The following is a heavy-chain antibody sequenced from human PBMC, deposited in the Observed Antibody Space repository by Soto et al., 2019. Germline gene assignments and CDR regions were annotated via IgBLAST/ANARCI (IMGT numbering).Heavy chain of an antibody. CDR1: GFTVSSNY. Sequence: EVQLVESGGGLIQPGGSLRLSCAASGFTVSSNYMSWVRQAPGKGLEWVSVIYSGGSTYYADSVKGRFTISRDNSKSTLYHQMNSLRAEDTAVDYCARDRVESGYPEYFEHWGQGTRVIVSS. J-gene: IGHJ1*01. V-gene: IGHV3-53*01. CDR3: ARDRVESGYPEYFEH. CDR2: IYSGGST. D-gene: IGHD3-22*01.